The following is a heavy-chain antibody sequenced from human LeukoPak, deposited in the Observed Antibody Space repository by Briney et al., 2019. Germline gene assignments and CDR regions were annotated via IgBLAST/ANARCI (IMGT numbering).Heavy chain of an antibody. CDR1: GGSFSGYY. CDR2: INHSGST. CDR3: ARAQNPTVTHSTGNFDY. J-gene: IGHJ4*02. V-gene: IGHV4-34*01. D-gene: IGHD4-17*01. Sequence: SETLSLTCAVYGGSFSGYYWSWIRQPPGKGLEWIGEINHSGSTNYNPSLKSRVTISVDTSKNQFSLKLSSVTAADTAVYYCARAQNPTVTHSTGNFDYWGQGTLVTVSS.